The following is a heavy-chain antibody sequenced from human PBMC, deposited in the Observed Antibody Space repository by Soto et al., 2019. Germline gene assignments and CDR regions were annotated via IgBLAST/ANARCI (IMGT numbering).Heavy chain of an antibody. Sequence: GSLRLSCEASGFAFTSYWMHWVRQAPGKGLVWVAGVKSDGTTATYADSVRGRFTISRDNAKNTLYLQMNSLSAEDTAVYYCASLCASTYSPRRFDFWGQGTQVTVSS. J-gene: IGHJ4*02. CDR3: ASLCASTYSPRRFDF. CDR2: VKSDGTTA. V-gene: IGHV3-74*01. CDR1: GFAFTSYW. D-gene: IGHD2-15*01.